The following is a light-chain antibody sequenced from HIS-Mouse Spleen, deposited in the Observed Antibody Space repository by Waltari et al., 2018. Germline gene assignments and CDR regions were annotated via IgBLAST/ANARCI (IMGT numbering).Light chain of an antibody. CDR3: SSYAGSNNLV. V-gene: IGLV2-8*01. Sequence: QSALTQPPSASGSPGQSVTISCPGTSSDVGGYNHVPWYQQHPGKAPKLMIYEVSKRPSGVPDRFSGSKSGNTASLTVSGLQAEDEADYYCSSYAGSNNLVFGGGTKLTVL. J-gene: IGLJ2*01. CDR1: SSDVGGYNH. CDR2: EVS.